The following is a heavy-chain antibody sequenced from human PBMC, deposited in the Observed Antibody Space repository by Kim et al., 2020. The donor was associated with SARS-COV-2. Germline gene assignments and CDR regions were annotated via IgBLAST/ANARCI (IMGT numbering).Heavy chain of an antibody. Sequence: GESLKISCKGSGYSFTSYWIGWVRQMPGKGLEWVGIIYPGDSDTRYSPSFQGQVTISADKSISPAYLQWSSLKASDTAMYYCARWGSSSGEYYYYGMDVWGQGPTVTVSS. V-gene: IGHV5-51*01. J-gene: IGHJ6*02. CDR3: ARWGSSSGEYYYYGMDV. CDR2: IYPGDSDT. D-gene: IGHD6-13*01. CDR1: GYSFTSYW.